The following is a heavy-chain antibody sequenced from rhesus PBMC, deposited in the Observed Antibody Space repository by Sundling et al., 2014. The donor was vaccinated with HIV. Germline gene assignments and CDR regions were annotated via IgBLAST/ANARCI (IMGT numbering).Heavy chain of an antibody. CDR1: GFSFSSYA. V-gene: IGHV3-103*01. CDR2: ISSGGTT. Sequence: EVQLVESGGGAWQRPGGGPSRLSCAASGFSFSSYAMKWVRQAPGKGLEWVSAISSGGTTYYADSVKGRFTISRDNSKNTLSLQMSSLRAEDTAVYYCAKDLGDIVGAVGIDYWGQGVLVTVSS. D-gene: IGHD5-42*01. CDR3: AKDLGDIVGAVGIDY. J-gene: IGHJ4*01.